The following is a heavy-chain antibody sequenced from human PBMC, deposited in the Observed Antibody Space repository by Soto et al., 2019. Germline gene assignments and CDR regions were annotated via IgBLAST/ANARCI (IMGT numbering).Heavy chain of an antibody. CDR1: GYTLTELS. CDR2: FDPEDGET. D-gene: IGHD3-22*01. V-gene: IGHV1-24*01. J-gene: IGHJ3*02. Sequence: ASVKVSCKVSGYTLTELSMHWVRQAPGKGLEWMGGFDPEDGETIYAQKFQGRVTMTEDTSTDTAYMELSSLRSEDTAVYYCATDPNYYDTPNIWGQGTMVTVSS. CDR3: ATDPNYYDTPNI.